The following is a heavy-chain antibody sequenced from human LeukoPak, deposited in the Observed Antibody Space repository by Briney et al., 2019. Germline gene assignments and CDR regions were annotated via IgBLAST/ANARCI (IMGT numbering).Heavy chain of an antibody. V-gene: IGHV1-69*13. J-gene: IGHJ4*02. Sequence: SVKVSCKASGRTFISYAISWVRQAPGQGLEWMGGIIPIFGTANYAQKFQGRVMITADESTSTAYMELSSLRSEDTAVYYCAAAIWFGELDTRYYFDYWGQGTLVTVSS. CDR1: GRTFISYA. CDR3: AAAIWFGELDTRYYFDY. CDR2: IIPIFGTA. D-gene: IGHD3-10*01.